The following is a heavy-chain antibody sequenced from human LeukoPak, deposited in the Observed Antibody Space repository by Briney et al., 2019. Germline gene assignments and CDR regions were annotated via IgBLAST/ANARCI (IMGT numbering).Heavy chain of an antibody. D-gene: IGHD6-13*01. V-gene: IGHV3-7*01. CDR1: GFTFGNYW. Sequence: PGGSLRLSCAAFGFTFGNYWMSWVRQAPGKGLEWVANIKEDGTKKYYVDSVKGRFTISRDNAENSLYLQMNSLRAEDTAVYYCARDAAGYDPWGQGTLVTVSS. J-gene: IGHJ5*02. CDR2: IKEDGTKK. CDR3: ARDAAGYDP.